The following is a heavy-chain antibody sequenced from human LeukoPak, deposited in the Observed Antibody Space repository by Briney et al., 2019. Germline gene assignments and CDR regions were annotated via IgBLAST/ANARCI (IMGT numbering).Heavy chain of an antibody. CDR2: IYPGDSDT. J-gene: IGHJ6*02. D-gene: IGHD6-13*01. CDR3: ARQGSRSSWLDYYYGMDV. V-gene: IGHV5-51*01. Sequence: GESLKISCKGSGSSFTSYWIGWVRQLPGKGLEWMGIIYPGDSDTRYSPSFQGQVTISADKSISTAYLQWSSLKASDTAMYYCARQGSRSSWLDYYYGMDVWGQGTTVSVPS. CDR1: GSSFTSYW.